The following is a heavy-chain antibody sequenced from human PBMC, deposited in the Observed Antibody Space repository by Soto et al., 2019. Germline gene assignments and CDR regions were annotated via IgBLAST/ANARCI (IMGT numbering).Heavy chain of an antibody. J-gene: IGHJ4*02. CDR1: GYRFTSHY. Sequence: QVQLVQSGAEVRKPGTSVKVSCETSGYRFTSHYIHWVRQAPGQGLEWMGMIDPYDGTTTNAQRLQGRVTMTRDTSTTTGNMEMNSPTSEAPDTYFCARDIVAASTTTFRPRGQGYGNDYWGQGTLVTGSS. D-gene: IGHD5-18*01. CDR3: ARDIVAASTTTFRPRGQGYGNDY. CDR2: IDPYDGTT. V-gene: IGHV1-46*01.